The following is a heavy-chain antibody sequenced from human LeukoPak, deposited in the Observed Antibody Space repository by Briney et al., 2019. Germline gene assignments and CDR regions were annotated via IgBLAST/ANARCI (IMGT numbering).Heavy chain of an antibody. CDR1: GFIFSSYA. J-gene: IGHJ4*02. CDR3: AKDVNS. Sequence: GGSLRLSCAASGFIFSSYAMHWVRQAPGKGLEWVSGISWNSGSIGYADSVKGRFTISRDNAKNSLYLQMNSLRAEDTALYYCAKDVNSWGQGTLVTVSS. V-gene: IGHV3-9*01. CDR2: ISWNSGSI.